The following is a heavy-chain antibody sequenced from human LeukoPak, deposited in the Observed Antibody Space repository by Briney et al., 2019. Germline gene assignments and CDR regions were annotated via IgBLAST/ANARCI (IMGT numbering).Heavy chain of an antibody. V-gene: IGHV3-23*01. CDR1: GFTFSSYD. J-gene: IGHJ4*02. Sequence: GGSLRLSCAASGFTFSSYDMSWVRQAPGKGLEWVSGISGGGNTFYSDSVRGRFTISRDNSKNTLYLQMNSLRAEDTAVYYCAKDESSSQYYFDYWGQGTLVTVSS. D-gene: IGHD6-13*01. CDR2: ISGGGNT. CDR3: AKDESSSQYYFDY.